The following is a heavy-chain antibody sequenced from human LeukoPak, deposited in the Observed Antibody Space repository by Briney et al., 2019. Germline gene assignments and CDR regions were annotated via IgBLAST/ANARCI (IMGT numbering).Heavy chain of an antibody. V-gene: IGHV1-8*01. CDR2: MNPNSGNT. Sequence: ASVKVSCKASGYTFTSYDINWVRQATGQGLEWMGWMNPNSGNTGYAQKFQGRVTMTRNTSISTAYMELSSLRSEDTAVYYCARVGMGLWFGGKGFDPWGQETLVTVSS. J-gene: IGHJ5*02. CDR3: ARVGMGLWFGGKGFDP. CDR1: GYTFTSYD. D-gene: IGHD3-10*01.